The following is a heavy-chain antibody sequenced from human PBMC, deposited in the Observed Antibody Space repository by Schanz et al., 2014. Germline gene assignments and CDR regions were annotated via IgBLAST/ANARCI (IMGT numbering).Heavy chain of an antibody. V-gene: IGHV1-18*01. CDR2: ISAYNGHT. D-gene: IGHD3-10*01. CDR1: GYTFSSYG. CDR3: ARAKRFGDMDV. Sequence: QVQLVQSGAEVKKPGASVKVSCKASGYTFSSYGINWVRQAPGQGLEWMGWISAYNGHTNYAQKFQGRVTMTTDTSTSTAYTELRNLRSDDTAVYYCARAKRFGDMDVWGQGTTVTVSS. J-gene: IGHJ6*02.